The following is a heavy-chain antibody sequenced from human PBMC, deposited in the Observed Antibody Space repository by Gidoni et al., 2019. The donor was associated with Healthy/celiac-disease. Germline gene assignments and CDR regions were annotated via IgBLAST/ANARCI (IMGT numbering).Heavy chain of an antibody. D-gene: IGHD6-13*01. Sequence: GVRQAPGKGLEWVAVISYDGSNKYYADSVKGRFTISRDNSKNTLYLQMNSLRAEDTAVYYCASGYSSSFVDYWGQGTLVTVSS. V-gene: IGHV3-30*01. CDR3: ASGYSSSFVDY. J-gene: IGHJ4*02. CDR2: ISYDGSNK.